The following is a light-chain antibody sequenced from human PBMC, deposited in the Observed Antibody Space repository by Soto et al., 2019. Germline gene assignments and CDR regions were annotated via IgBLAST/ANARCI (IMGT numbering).Light chain of an antibody. J-gene: IGLJ1*01. CDR3: TSYTSSNTDV. Sequence: QSALTQPASVSGSPGQSITISCTGTSSDIGGYNYVSWYQQHPGKPPKVMIYEVSNRPSGVSNRFSGSKSGNTASLTISGLQPEDEADYYCTSYTSSNTDVFGTGTQLTVL. CDR2: EVS. CDR1: SSDIGGYNY. V-gene: IGLV2-14*01.